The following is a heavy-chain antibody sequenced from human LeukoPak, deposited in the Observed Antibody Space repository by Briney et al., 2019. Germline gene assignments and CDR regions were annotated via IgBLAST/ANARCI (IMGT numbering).Heavy chain of an antibody. V-gene: IGHV3-48*01. CDR3: ARDPPHGMDV. Sequence: PGGSLRLSCAASGVTFANYNFNWVRQAPGKGLEWVSYISSTSSTIYYADSMKGRFTISRDNAKNSLYLQMNSLRAEDTAVYYCARDPPHGMDVWGQGTTVTVSS. J-gene: IGHJ6*02. CDR2: ISSTSSTI. CDR1: GVTFANYN.